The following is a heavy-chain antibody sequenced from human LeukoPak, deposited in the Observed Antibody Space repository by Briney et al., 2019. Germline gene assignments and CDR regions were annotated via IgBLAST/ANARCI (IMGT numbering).Heavy chain of an antibody. CDR2: ISGSGHTT. CDR1: GFIFISHD. J-gene: IGHJ4*02. CDR3: VEGIFDY. D-gene: IGHD3-10*01. V-gene: IGHV3-23*01. Sequence: PGGSLRLSCGASGFIFISHDIHWVRQAPGKGLEWVSDISGSGHTTNYADSVKGRFSISRDNSKTTLYLQMSSLRVEDTAVYYCVEGIFDYWGQGTLVTVSS.